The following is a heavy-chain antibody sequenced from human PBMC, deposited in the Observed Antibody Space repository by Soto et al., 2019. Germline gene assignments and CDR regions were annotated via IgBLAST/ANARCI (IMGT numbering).Heavy chain of an antibody. V-gene: IGHV4-39*01. Sequence: SETLSLTCTVSGGSISSSSYYWGWIRQPPGKGLEWIGSIYYSGSTNYNPSLKSRVTISVDTSKNQFSLKLSSVTAADTAVYYCARHAPYCSGGSCYPAFDYWGQGTLVTVSS. CDR3: ARHAPYCSGGSCYPAFDY. J-gene: IGHJ4*02. CDR1: GGSISSSSYY. D-gene: IGHD2-15*01. CDR2: IYYSGST.